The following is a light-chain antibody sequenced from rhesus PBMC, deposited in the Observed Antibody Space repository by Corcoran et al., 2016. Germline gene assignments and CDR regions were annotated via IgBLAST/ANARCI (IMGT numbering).Light chain of an antibody. CDR2: DAS. J-gene: IGKJ4*01. Sequence: IIMTQSPATLSLSPGERATLSCRASQSVNSNLAWYQQKPGQPPRLLIYDASTRATGIPDRFSGSGSGTDFTLTITSLGPEDVGVYYCQQGSSWPLTFGGGTKVEIK. CDR1: QSVNSN. CDR3: QQGSSWPLT. V-gene: IGKV3-35*01.